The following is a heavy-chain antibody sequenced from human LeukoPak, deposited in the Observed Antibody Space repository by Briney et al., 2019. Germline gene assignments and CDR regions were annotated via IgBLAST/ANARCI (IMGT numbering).Heavy chain of an antibody. V-gene: IGHV3-23*01. D-gene: IGHD2-15*01. J-gene: IGHJ4*02. CDR1: GFTFSSYA. CDR2: ISGSGGST. CDR3: ARAVAGPYYFDY. Sequence: PGGSLRLSCAASGFTFSSYAMSWVRQAPGKGLEWVSAISGSGGSTYYADSVKGRFTISRDNSKNTLYLQMNSLRAEDTAVYYCARAVAGPYYFDYWGQGTQVTVSS.